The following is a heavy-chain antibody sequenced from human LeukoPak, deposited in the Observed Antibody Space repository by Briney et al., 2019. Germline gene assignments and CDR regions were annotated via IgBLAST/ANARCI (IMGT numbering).Heavy chain of an antibody. J-gene: IGHJ4*02. CDR1: GFTFSSYA. CDR2: IKQDGSEK. V-gene: IGHV3-7*01. Sequence: GGSLRLSCAASGFTFSSYAMSWVRQAPGKGLEWVANIKQDGSEKYYVDSVKDRFTISRDNAKNSLYLHMNSLRAEDTAVYYCASVREWQLQNAPFDYWGQGTLVTVSS. CDR3: ASVREWQLQNAPFDY. D-gene: IGHD1-26*01.